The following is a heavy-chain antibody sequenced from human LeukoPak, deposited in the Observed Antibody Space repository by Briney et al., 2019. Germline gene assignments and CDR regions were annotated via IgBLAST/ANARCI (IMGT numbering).Heavy chain of an antibody. J-gene: IGHJ6*02. CDR2: ISSSSSYI. Sequence: PGGSLRLSCAASGFTFSSYSMNWVRQAPGKGLEWVSSISSSSSYIYYADSVKGRFTISRDNAKNSLYLQMNSLRAEDTAVYYCRGYSGYEYGMDVWGQGTTVTVSS. V-gene: IGHV3-21*01. D-gene: IGHD5-12*01. CDR1: GFTFSSYS. CDR3: RGYSGYEYGMDV.